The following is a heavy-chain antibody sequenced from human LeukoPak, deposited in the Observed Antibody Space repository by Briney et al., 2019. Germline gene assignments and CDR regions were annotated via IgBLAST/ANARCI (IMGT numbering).Heavy chain of an antibody. CDR1: GFTFSSYW. J-gene: IGHJ6*03. V-gene: IGHV3-7*01. D-gene: IGHD6-6*01. CDR2: IKQDGSEK. Sequence: GGSLRLSCAASGFTFSSYWMSWVRQAPGKRLERVANIKQDGSEKYYVDSVKGRFTISRDNAKNSLYLQMNSLRAEDTAVYYCARDNRGIAARLDYYYYMDVWGKGTTVTVSS. CDR3: ARDNRGIAARLDYYYYMDV.